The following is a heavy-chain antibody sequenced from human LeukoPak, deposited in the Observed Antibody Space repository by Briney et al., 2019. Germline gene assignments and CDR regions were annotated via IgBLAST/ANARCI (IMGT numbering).Heavy chain of an antibody. CDR3: ARHPELYFFDY. Sequence: SETLSLTCTVSGASISSYYWSWIRQPPGKGLEWIGYISYSGSTNYNPSLKSRVTLSADTSKNQVSLTMTSVTAADPAVYYCARHPELYFFDYWGQGTLVTVSS. CDR2: ISYSGST. J-gene: IGHJ4*02. D-gene: IGHD3-10*01. V-gene: IGHV4-59*08. CDR1: GASISSYY.